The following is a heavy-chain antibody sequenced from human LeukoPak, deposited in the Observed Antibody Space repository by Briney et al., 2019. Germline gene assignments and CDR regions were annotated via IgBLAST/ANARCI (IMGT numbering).Heavy chain of an antibody. J-gene: IGHJ4*02. Sequence: SETLSLTCTVSGGSISGYYWSWIRQPAGKRLERIGRIFNSGTTNYNPSLKSRATISVDKSKNQFSLRLSSVTAADTAIYYCARVDDFWTGYYEYWSQGTLVTVSS. V-gene: IGHV4-4*07. D-gene: IGHD3/OR15-3a*01. CDR1: GGSISGYY. CDR2: IFNSGTT. CDR3: ARVDDFWTGYYEY.